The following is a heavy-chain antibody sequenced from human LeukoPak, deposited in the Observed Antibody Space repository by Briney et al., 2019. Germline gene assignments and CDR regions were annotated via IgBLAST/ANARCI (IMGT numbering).Heavy chain of an antibody. V-gene: IGHV3-21*01. CDR3: ARDVYSSGWFDAFDI. Sequence: PGGSLRLSCAASGFTFSSYSMNWVRQAPGKGLEWVSSISSSSSYIYYADSVKGRFTISRDNAKNSLYLQMNSLRAEDTAVYYCARDVYSSGWFDAFDIWGQGTMVTVSS. CDR2: ISSSSSYI. J-gene: IGHJ3*02. D-gene: IGHD6-19*01. CDR1: GFTFSSYS.